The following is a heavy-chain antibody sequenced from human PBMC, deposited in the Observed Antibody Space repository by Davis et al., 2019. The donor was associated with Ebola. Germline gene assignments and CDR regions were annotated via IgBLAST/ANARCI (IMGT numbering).Heavy chain of an antibody. CDR2: INHSGST. V-gene: IGHV4-34*01. D-gene: IGHD6-13*01. Sequence: MPSETLSLTCAVYGGSFSGYYWSWIRQPPGKGLEWIGEINHSGSTNYNPSLKSRVTISVDTSKNQFYLKLSSVTAADTAVYYCARGTGSSSWYYWGQGTLVTVSS. CDR1: GGSFSGYY. J-gene: IGHJ4*02. CDR3: ARGTGSSSWYY.